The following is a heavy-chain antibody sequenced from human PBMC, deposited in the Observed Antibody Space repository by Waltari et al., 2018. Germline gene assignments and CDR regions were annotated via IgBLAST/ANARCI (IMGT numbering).Heavy chain of an antibody. D-gene: IGHD6-13*01. V-gene: IGHV3-11*04. Sequence: VQLVESGGGLVTPGGSLRLSCAASGFTFSDYHMNWIRQAPGKGLEWISYISSSGKTIYYADSVKGRFTISRDNAKNSLYLQMNSLRAEDTAVYYCAGGIAAAKNWGQGTLVTVSS. CDR3: AGGIAAAKN. CDR1: GFTFSDYH. CDR2: ISSSGKTI. J-gene: IGHJ4*02.